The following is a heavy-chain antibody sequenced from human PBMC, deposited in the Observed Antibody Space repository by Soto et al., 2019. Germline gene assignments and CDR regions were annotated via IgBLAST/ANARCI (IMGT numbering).Heavy chain of an antibody. D-gene: IGHD5-18*01. CDR2: IYYSGST. CDR3: ARVTGMDTAMVDY. V-gene: IGHV4-39*01. CDR1: GGSISSSSYY. J-gene: IGHJ4*02. Sequence: PSETLSLTCTVSGGSISSSSYYWGWIRQPPGKGLEWIGSIYYSGSTYYNPSLKSRVTISVDTSKNQFSLKLSSVTAADTAVYYCARVTGMDTAMVDYWGQGTLVTVSS.